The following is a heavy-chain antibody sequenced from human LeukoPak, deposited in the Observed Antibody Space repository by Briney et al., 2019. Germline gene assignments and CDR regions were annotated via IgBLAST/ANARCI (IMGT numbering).Heavy chain of an antibody. Sequence: GGSLRLSCAASGFTFNTYAMHWVRQAPGKGLEWVAVISIDGRDKYYGDSVRGRFTISRDNFKNTLDLQMISLTSQDTAIYYCVRKGSGSPYFDFWGQGTLVTVSS. V-gene: IGHV3-30*04. CDR3: VRKGSGSPYFDF. J-gene: IGHJ4*02. CDR1: GFTFNTYA. D-gene: IGHD6-19*01. CDR2: ISIDGRDK.